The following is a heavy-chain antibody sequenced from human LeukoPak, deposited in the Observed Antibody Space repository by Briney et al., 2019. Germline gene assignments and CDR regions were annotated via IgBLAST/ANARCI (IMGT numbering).Heavy chain of an antibody. V-gene: IGHV1-69*13. J-gene: IGHJ5*02. D-gene: IGHD6-13*01. CDR1: GGTFSSYA. CDR3: ASKGYSSSWSWFDP. CDR2: IIPIFGTA. Sequence: GASVKVSCKASGGTFSSYAISWVRQAPGQGLEWTGGIIPIFGTANYAQKFQGRVTITADESTSTAYMELSSLRSEDTAVYYCASKGYSSSWSWFDPWGQGTLVTVSS.